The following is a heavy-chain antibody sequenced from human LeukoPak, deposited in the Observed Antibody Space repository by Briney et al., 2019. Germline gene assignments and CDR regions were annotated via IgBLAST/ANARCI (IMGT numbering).Heavy chain of an antibody. J-gene: IGHJ5*02. CDR1: GFTFSSYG. Sequence: GRSLRLSRAASGFTFSSYGMHWVRQAPGKGLEWVAVISYDGSNKYYADSVKGRFTISRDNSKNTLYLQMNSLRAEDTAVYYCAKDDQHYGDYPGWFDPWGQGTLVTVSS. CDR2: ISYDGSNK. CDR3: AKDDQHYGDYPGWFDP. D-gene: IGHD4-17*01. V-gene: IGHV3-30*18.